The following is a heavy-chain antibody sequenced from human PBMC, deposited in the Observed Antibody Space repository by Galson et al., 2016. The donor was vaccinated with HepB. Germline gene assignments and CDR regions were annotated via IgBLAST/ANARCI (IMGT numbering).Heavy chain of an antibody. CDR2: ISYDGDTK. Sequence: SLRLSCAASGFTFSTYGMHWVRQAPGKGLEWVAVISYDGDTKYHADSVKGRFTISRDNSKNTLYLQMHRLRFEDTAVYYCASDPRQWQRGYNYGFEYWGQGTLVSVS. D-gene: IGHD5-18*01. CDR1: GFTFSTYG. CDR3: ASDPRQWQRGYNYGFEY. J-gene: IGHJ4*02. V-gene: IGHV3-30*03.